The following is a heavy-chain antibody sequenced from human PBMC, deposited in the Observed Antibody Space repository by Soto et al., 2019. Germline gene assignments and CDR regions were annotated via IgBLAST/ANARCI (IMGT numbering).Heavy chain of an antibody. CDR3: ALSHTVTTDY. J-gene: IGHJ4*02. Sequence: GGSLRLSCAASGFTVSISYMSWVRQVPGKGLEWVSIIYSGGNTYYADSVKGRFTISRDDSENTLYLQMSSLRAEDTAVYYCALSHTVTTDYWGQGTLVTVSS. D-gene: IGHD4-17*01. CDR1: GFTVSISY. CDR2: IYSGGNT. V-gene: IGHV3-66*01.